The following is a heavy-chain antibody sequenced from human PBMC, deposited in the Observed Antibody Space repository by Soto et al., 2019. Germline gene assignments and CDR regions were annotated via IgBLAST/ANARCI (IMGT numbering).Heavy chain of an antibody. Sequence: SETLSLTCAVSGGSISSGGYCWSWIRPPPGKGLEWIGYIYESGSTYYNPSLKSRVTISVGRSKNQFSLKLSSVTAADTAVYYCARAHYGDYGYGMDVWGQGTTVTVSS. V-gene: IGHV4-30-2*01. J-gene: IGHJ6*02. CDR1: GGSISSGGYC. CDR2: IYESGST. CDR3: ARAHYGDYGYGMDV. D-gene: IGHD4-17*01.